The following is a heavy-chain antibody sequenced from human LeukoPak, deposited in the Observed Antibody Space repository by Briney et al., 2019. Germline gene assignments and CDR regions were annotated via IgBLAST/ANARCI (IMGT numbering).Heavy chain of an antibody. J-gene: IGHJ4*02. Sequence: GGSLRLSCAASGFTFSDYYMSWIRQAPGKGLEWVSYISSSGSTIFYADSVKGRFTISRDNAKNSLYLQMNSLRAEDTAVYFCARDRFSGSYPLDYWGQGTLVTVSS. CDR1: GFTFSDYY. V-gene: IGHV3-11*01. CDR2: ISSSGSTI. D-gene: IGHD1-26*01. CDR3: ARDRFSGSYPLDY.